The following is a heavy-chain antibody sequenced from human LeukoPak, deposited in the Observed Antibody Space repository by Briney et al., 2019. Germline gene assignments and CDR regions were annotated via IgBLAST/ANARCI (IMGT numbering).Heavy chain of an antibody. V-gene: IGHV3-23*01. D-gene: IGHD6-19*01. CDR1: GFTFNNYA. CDR2: ISSIGGST. J-gene: IGHJ6*02. CDR3: ARERPGIAVAGTSYGMDV. Sequence: GGSLRLSCAASGFTFNNYAMNWVRQAPGKGLEWVSSISSIGGSTYYADSVKGRFTISRDNSKNTLYLQMNSLRAEDTAVYYCARERPGIAVAGTSYGMDVWGQGTTVTVSS.